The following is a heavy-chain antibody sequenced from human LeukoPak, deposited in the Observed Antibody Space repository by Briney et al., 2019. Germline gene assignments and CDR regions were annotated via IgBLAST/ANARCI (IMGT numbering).Heavy chain of an antibody. J-gene: IGHJ6*03. D-gene: IGHD3-3*01. V-gene: IGHV4-34*01. CDR1: GGSFSGYY. CDR3: ARVAKKGVLRFLEWLSNYMDV. Sequence: SETLSLTCAVYGGSFSGYYWSWIRQPPGKGLEWIGEINHSGSTNYNPSLKSRVTISVDTSKNQFSLKLSSVTAADTAVYYCARVAKKGVLRFLEWLSNYMDVWGKGTMVTVSS. CDR2: INHSGST.